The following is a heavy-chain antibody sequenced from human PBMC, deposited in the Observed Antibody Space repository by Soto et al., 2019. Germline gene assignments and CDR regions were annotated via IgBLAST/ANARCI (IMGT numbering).Heavy chain of an antibody. D-gene: IGHD3-16*01. CDR3: VREKRARPGGGGTEPLDI. J-gene: IGHJ3*02. V-gene: IGHV1-46*03. Sequence: QVQLVQSGAEVKKPGASVKISCEASGYSFTSQYVHWVRQAPGQGLEWMGIINPNGGSTTNAQKFQGKVTIARDTPTSTGYMGVGTLASGGPPLDYRVREKRARPGGGGTEPLDIWGQGTMVTVAS. CDR1: GYSFTSQY. CDR2: INPNGGST.